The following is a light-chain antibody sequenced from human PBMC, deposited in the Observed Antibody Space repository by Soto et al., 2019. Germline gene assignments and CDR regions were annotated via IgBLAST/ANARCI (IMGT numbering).Light chain of an antibody. J-gene: IGKJ3*01. CDR2: GAS. V-gene: IGKV1-27*01. Sequence: DIQMTQSPSSLSASVGDRVTITCRASQGIVNYLAWYQHKPGKVPKLLIYGASTLQSGFPSRFSGGGSGTEFTLTISSLQPEDVATYYCQKYNSALFTFGPGTKVDIK. CDR1: QGIVNY. CDR3: QKYNSALFT.